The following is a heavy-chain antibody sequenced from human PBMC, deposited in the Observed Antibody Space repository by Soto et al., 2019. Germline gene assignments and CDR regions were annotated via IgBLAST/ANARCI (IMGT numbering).Heavy chain of an antibody. J-gene: IGHJ6*02. D-gene: IGHD3-3*02. CDR3: AAEGGIEHFWSGYPRMDV. V-gene: IGHV1-58*01. CDR1: GFTFTSSA. Sequence: SVKVSCKASGFTFTSSAVQWVRQARGQRLEWIGWIVVGSGNTNYAQKFQERVTITRDMSKSTAYMELSSLRSEDTAVYYCAAEGGIEHFWSGYPRMDVWGQGTTVTVSS. CDR2: IVVGSGNT.